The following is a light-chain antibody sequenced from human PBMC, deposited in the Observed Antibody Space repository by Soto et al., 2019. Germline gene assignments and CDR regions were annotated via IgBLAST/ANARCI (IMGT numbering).Light chain of an antibody. CDR1: SSDVGGYNY. V-gene: IGLV2-8*01. CDR2: EVT. Sequence: QSVLTQPPSASGSLGQSVTISCTGTSSDVGGYNYVSWHQQHRGKAPKVMIYEVTTRPPGVPDRFSGSKSSNTASLADSGLKAEDEADYYCSSFAGGGNPVLLGGGTKLTVL. J-gene: IGLJ2*01. CDR3: SSFAGGGNPVL.